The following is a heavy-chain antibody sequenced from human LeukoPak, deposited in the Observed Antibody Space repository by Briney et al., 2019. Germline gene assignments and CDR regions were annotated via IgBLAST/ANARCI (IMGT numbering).Heavy chain of an antibody. V-gene: IGHV5-51*01. CDR3: ARHGHCTNGVCYSNYYYYMDV. Sequence: NPGGSLKISCKGSGYSFTSYWIGWVRQMPGKGLEWMGIIYPDDSDTRYSPSFEGQVIISVDKSISTAYLQWSSLKASDTATYYCARHGHCTNGVCYSNYYYYMDVWGKGTTVTVSS. CDR1: GYSFTSYW. J-gene: IGHJ6*03. D-gene: IGHD2-8*01. CDR2: IYPDDSDT.